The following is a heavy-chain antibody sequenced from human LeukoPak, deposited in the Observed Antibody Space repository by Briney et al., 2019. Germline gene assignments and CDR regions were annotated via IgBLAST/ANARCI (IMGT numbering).Heavy chain of an antibody. V-gene: IGHV4-59*13. J-gene: IGHJ4*02. CDR2: ISSSGSI. CDR1: GGSIGYNY. Sequence: SSETLSLTCTVSGGSIGYNYWNWIRQSPERGLKWIGYISSSGSIDYTPSLRSRVTMSLDASKNHLSLNLRSVSAADTAIYYCAGYDHTNYLAYWGQGILVTVSS. CDR3: AGYDHTNYLAY. D-gene: IGHD1-14*01.